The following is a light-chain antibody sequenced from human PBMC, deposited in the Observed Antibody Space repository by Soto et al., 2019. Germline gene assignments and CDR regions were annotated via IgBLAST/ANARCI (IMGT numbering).Light chain of an antibody. CDR1: QSIDSW. CDR2: KAS. V-gene: IGKV1-5*03. CDR3: QHYKSYPWT. Sequence: DIQMTQSPSTMSASVGDRVTITCRASQSIDSWLAWYQQKPGKAPKFLMYKASNLESGVPSRFSGSGSETEFTLTIGSLQPDDFATYYCQHYKSYPWTFGQGTKVDIK. J-gene: IGKJ1*01.